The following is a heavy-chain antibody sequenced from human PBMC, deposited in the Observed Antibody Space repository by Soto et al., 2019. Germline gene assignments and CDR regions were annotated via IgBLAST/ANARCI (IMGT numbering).Heavy chain of an antibody. Sequence: SVKVSCKASGGTFSSYAISWVRQAPGQGLEWMGGIIPIFGTANYAQKFQGSVTSTADESTSTAYMELSSLRSEDTAVYYCARNEDIVVVPAYYDYYGMDVWGQGTTVTVAS. CDR2: IIPIFGTA. V-gene: IGHV1-69*13. CDR3: ARNEDIVVVPAYYDYYGMDV. J-gene: IGHJ6*01. CDR1: GGTFSSYA. D-gene: IGHD2-2*01.